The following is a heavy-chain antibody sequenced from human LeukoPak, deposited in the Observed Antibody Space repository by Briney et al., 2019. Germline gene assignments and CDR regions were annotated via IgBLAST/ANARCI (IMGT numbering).Heavy chain of an antibody. D-gene: IGHD6-13*01. Sequence: ASVKVSCKASGYTFTSYDINWVRQATGQGLEWMGWMNPNSGNTGYAQKFQGRVTMTRNTSISTAYMELSSLTSEDTAVYYCARGVSSRRSSSWFLDYWGQGTLVTVS. CDR1: GYTFTSYD. CDR2: MNPNSGNT. J-gene: IGHJ4*02. V-gene: IGHV1-8*01. CDR3: ARGVSSRRSSSWFLDY.